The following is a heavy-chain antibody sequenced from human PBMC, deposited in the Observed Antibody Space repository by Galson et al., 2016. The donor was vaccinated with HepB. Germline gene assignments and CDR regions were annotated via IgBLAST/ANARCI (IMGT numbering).Heavy chain of an antibody. V-gene: IGHV3-33*01. CDR3: AGDYVTTATRWFDA. CDR2: IWDDGTNK. D-gene: IGHD1-1*01. J-gene: IGHJ5*02. CDR1: GFTFGSYG. Sequence: SLRLSCAASGFTFGSYGMHWVRQAPGKGLEWVAAIWDDGTNKYYADSVKGRFTISRANSKNTLDLQMKSLRAEDTAVYYCAGDYVTTATRWFDAWGQGTLVTVSS.